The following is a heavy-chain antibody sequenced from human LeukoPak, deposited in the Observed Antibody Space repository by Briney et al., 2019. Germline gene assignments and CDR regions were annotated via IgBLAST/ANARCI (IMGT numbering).Heavy chain of an antibody. V-gene: IGHV4-59*12. J-gene: IGHJ5*02. CDR1: GGSISSYY. CDR3: ARAATLGYWFDP. Sequence: SETLSLTCTVSGGSISSYYWSWIRQPPGKGLEWIGYIYYSGSTNYNPSLKSRVTISVDTSKNQFSLKLSSVTAADTAVYYCARAATLGYWFDPWGQGTLVTVSS. D-gene: IGHD6-13*01. CDR2: IYYSGST.